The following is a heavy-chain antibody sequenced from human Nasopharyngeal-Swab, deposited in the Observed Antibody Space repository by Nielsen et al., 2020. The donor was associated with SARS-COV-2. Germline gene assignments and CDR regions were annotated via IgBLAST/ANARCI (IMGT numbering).Heavy chain of an antibody. D-gene: IGHD3-16*01. J-gene: IGHJ4*02. CDR3: ARERRAGGRYYFDY. Sequence: ESLKISCAASGFTFSSYAMSWVRQAPGKGLEWVSAISGSGGSTYYADSVKGRFTISRDNSKNTLYLQMNSLRAEDTAVYYCARERRAGGRYYFDYWGQGTLVTVSS. V-gene: IGHV3-23*01. CDR2: ISGSGGST. CDR1: GFTFSSYA.